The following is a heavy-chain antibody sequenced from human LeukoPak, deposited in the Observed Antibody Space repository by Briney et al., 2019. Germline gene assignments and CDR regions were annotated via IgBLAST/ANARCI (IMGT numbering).Heavy chain of an antibody. CDR3: ARGLTVYDYIWGSYRSRSWFDP. Sequence: SETLSLTCAVYGGSSSGYYWSWIRQPPGKGLEWIGEINHSGSTNYNPSLKSRVTISVDTSKNRFSLKLSSVTAADTAVYYCARGLTVYDYIWGSYRSRSWFDPWGQGTLVTVSS. J-gene: IGHJ5*02. D-gene: IGHD3-16*02. V-gene: IGHV4-34*01. CDR2: INHSGST. CDR1: GGSSSGYY.